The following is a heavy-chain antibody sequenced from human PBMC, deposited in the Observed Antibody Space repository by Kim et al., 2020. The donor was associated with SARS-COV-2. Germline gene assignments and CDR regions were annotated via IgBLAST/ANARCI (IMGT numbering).Heavy chain of an antibody. V-gene: IGHV4-4*02. CDR3: ARYRPTMVRGVIPDYYFDY. J-gene: IGHJ4*02. D-gene: IGHD3-10*01. Sequence: SRVTISVDKSKNQFSLKLSSVTAADTAVYYCARYRPTMVRGVIPDYYFDYWGQGTLVTVSS.